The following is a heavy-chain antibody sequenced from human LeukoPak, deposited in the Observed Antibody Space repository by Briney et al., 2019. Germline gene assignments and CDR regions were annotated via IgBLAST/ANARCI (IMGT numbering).Heavy chain of an antibody. CDR1: GFTFSSYG. Sequence: GGSLRLSCAASGFTFSSYGMHWVRQAPGKGLEWVAVISYDGSNKYYADSVKGRFTISRDNSKNTLYLQMNSLRAEDTAVYYCAKEMTTVTTFSLDYWGQGTLVTISS. CDR3: AKEMTTVTTFSLDY. D-gene: IGHD4-17*01. V-gene: IGHV3-30*18. J-gene: IGHJ4*02. CDR2: ISYDGSNK.